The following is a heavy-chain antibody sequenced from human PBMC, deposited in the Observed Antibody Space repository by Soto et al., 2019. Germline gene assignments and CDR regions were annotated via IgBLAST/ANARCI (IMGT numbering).Heavy chain of an antibody. CDR3: AKDKPGTTSFDY. D-gene: IGHD1-1*01. V-gene: IGHV3-23*01. CDR2: ISDRGDTT. Sequence: GGSLRLSCAASGFTISSNAMYWVRQAPGKGLEWVSGISDRGDTTHYADSVKGRFTISRDTSKNTLYLQLNALRADDTAVYYCAKDKPGTTSFDYWGQGTLVTVSS. CDR1: GFTISSNA. J-gene: IGHJ4*02.